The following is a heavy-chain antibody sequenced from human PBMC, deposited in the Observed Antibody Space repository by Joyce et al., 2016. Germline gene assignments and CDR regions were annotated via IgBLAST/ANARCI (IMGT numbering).Heavy chain of an antibody. Sequence: QVQLQQRGAGLLKPSETLSLTCDVYGGSFSGYYWSWIRQSPGKGLEGIGEINHSGSTNYIPSLKSRVTISVDTSKNQFSLKLSSVTAADTAVYSCARGGSVHNRYALWGQGTLVTVSS. V-gene: IGHV4-34*01. D-gene: IGHD3-16*01. CDR2: INHSGST. CDR1: GGSFSGYY. CDR3: ARGGSVHNRYAL. J-gene: IGHJ4*02.